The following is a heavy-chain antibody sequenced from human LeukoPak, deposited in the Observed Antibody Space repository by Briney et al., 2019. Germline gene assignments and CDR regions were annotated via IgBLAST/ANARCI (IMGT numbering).Heavy chain of an antibody. Sequence: GGSLRLSCAASGLTFSKSWMNWVRQAPGKGLEWIAIIKSDGSETIYVDSVGGRFTISRDNAKNSLHLQMSSLKVEDTAVYFCASGTGWLIESWGQGTQVIVSS. CDR3: ASGTGWLIES. D-gene: IGHD6-19*01. CDR1: GLTFSKSW. J-gene: IGHJ4*02. CDR2: IKSDGSET. V-gene: IGHV3-7*01.